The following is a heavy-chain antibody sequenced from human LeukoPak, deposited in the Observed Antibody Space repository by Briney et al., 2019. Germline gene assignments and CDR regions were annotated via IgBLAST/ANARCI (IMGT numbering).Heavy chain of an antibody. CDR1: GGSFSGYY. V-gene: IGHV4-34*01. CDR3: ARHTRIAAAGTLYYGMDV. J-gene: IGHJ6*02. CDR2: INHSGST. Sequence: PSQTLSLTCAVYGGSFSGYYWSWIRQPPGKGLEWIGEINHSGSTNYNPSLKSRVTISVDTSKNQFSLKLSSVTAADTAVYYCARHTRIAAAGTLYYGMDVWGQGTTVTVSS. D-gene: IGHD6-13*01.